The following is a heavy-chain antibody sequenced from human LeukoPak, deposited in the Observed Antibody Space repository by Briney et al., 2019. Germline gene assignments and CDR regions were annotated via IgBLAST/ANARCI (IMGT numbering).Heavy chain of an antibody. CDR2: IWYDGSNK. J-gene: IGHJ3*02. V-gene: IGHV3-33*01. D-gene: IGHD1-14*01. CDR3: ARDLTSIDDAFDI. CDR1: GFTFSSYG. Sequence: GGSLRLSCAASGFTFSSYGMHWVRQAPGKGLEWVAVIWYDGSNKYYADSVKGRFTISRDNSKNTLYLQMNSLRAEGTAVYYCARDLTSIDDAFDIWGQGTMVTVSS.